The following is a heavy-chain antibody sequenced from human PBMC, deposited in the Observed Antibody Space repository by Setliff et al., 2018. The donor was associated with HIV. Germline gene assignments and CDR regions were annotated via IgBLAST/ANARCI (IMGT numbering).Heavy chain of an antibody. CDR1: GYTFTNYG. V-gene: IGHV1-18*01. CDR3: ARDNVDSDSRTYLHH. CDR2: INTYNYKT. D-gene: IGHD3-22*01. J-gene: IGHJ5*02. Sequence: ASVKVSCKPSGYTFTNYGIGWVRQAPGQGLEWMGWINTYNYKTVYAQTLQGRVTMTTDTSTSTAYMELSSLTSDDAAVYFCARDNVDSDSRTYLHHWGQGTLVTVSS.